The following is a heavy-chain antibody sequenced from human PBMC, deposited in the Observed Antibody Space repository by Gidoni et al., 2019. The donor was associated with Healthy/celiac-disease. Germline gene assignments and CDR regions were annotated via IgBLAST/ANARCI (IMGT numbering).Heavy chain of an antibody. CDR3: ARDRSPPYGDDEGSAFDI. Sequence: QVQLVESGGGVVQPGRSLRLSCAASGFTFSSYGMHWVRQAPGKGLEWVAVIWYDGSNKYYADSVKGRFTISRDNSKNTLYLQMNSLRAEDTAVYYCARDRSPPYGDDEGSAFDIWGQGTMVTVSS. V-gene: IGHV3-33*01. CDR2: IWYDGSNK. J-gene: IGHJ3*02. D-gene: IGHD4-17*01. CDR1: GFTFSSYG.